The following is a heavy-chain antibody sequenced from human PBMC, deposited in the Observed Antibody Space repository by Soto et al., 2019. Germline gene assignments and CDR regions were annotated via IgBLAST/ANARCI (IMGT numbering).Heavy chain of an antibody. CDR1: GGSISSGGYY. CDR2: IYYSGST. Sequence: SETLSLTCTVSGGSISSGGYYWSWIRQHPGKGLEWIGYIYYSGSTYYNPSLKSRVTISVDTSKNQFSLKLSSVTAADTAVYYCARGVDRSRLFDYWGQGTLVTVSS. CDR3: ARGVDRSRLFDY. V-gene: IGHV4-31*03. D-gene: IGHD1-26*01. J-gene: IGHJ4*02.